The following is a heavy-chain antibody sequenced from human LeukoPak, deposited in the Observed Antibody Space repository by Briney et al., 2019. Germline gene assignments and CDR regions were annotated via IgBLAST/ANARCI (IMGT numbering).Heavy chain of an antibody. J-gene: IGHJ6*03. Sequence: ASVKVSCKASGYTFTSYYMHWVRQAPGQGLEWMGIINPSGGSTSYAQKFQGRVTMTRDTSTSTVYMELSSLRSEGTAVYYCARDRYDYDSSGYSTHYMDVWGKGTTVTVPS. D-gene: IGHD3-22*01. CDR2: INPSGGST. CDR3: ARDRYDYDSSGYSTHYMDV. CDR1: GYTFTSYY. V-gene: IGHV1-46*01.